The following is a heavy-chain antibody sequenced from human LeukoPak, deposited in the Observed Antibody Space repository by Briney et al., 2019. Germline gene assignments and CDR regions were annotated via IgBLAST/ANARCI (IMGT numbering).Heavy chain of an antibody. CDR3: AHTGPPDY. CDR2: ISWNSGSI. CDR1: GFTFDDYA. D-gene: IGHD1-1*01. V-gene: IGHV3-9*01. J-gene: IGHJ4*02. Sequence: PGGSLRLSCAASGFTFDDYAMHWVRQAPGKGLEWVSGISWNSGSIGYADSVKGRFTISRDNSKNTLYLQMNSLRAEDTAVYYCAHTGPPDYWGQGTLVTVSA.